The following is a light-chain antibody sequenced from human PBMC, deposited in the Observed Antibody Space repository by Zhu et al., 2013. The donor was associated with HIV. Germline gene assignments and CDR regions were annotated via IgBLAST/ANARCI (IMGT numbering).Light chain of an antibody. CDR1: QSVSSK. J-gene: IGKJ3*01. Sequence: RVLTQSPATLSVSPGEGAILSCTASQSVSSKLAWYHQRPGQAPRLLIYATSTRATGIPARFSGSGSGTDFTLTISRLEPEDFAVYYCQQYGSSLTFGPGTKVDIK. CDR2: ATS. CDR3: QQYGSSLT. V-gene: IGKV3-20*01.